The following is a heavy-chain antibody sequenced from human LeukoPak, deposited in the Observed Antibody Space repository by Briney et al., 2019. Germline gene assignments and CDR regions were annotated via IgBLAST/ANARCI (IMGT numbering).Heavy chain of an antibody. D-gene: IGHD3-10*01. CDR3: ARYGITIVRGGKYYFDS. J-gene: IGHJ4*02. CDR2: IHYSGTT. CDR1: GGSISGYF. Sequence: SETLSLTCTGSGGSISGYFWSWIRQPPGKGLEWIGYIHYSGTTNYNPSLNSRVTISVDTSKNQFSLRLSSVTAADTAVYYCARYGITIVRGGKYYFDSWGQGTLVTVSS. V-gene: IGHV4-59*08.